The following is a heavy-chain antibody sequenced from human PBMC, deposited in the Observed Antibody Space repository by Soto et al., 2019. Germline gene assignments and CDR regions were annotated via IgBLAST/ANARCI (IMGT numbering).Heavy chain of an antibody. D-gene: IGHD2-21*01. CDR3: ARLPKGSVVPS. Sequence: VQLMESGGGLVYPGASLRLSCETSGFSFRDHSMNWVRQAPGKGLQWVSSISSTGNDIHYADSVKGRFTVSRDNAKNALFLQMTSLRDDGSAIYYCARLPKGSVVPSWGQGTLVTVSS. CDR1: GFSFRDHS. J-gene: IGHJ4*02. CDR2: ISSTGNDI. V-gene: IGHV3-21*01.